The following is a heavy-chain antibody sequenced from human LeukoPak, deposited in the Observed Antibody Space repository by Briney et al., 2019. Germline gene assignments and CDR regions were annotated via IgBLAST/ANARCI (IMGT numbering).Heavy chain of an antibody. J-gene: IGHJ5*02. Sequence: SETLPLTCAVYGGSFSGYYWSWIRQPPGKGLEWIGEINHSGSTNYNPSLKSRVTISVDTSKNQFSLKLSSVTAADTAVYYCARVGGYCSSTSCYRNPNWFDPWGQGTLVTVSS. V-gene: IGHV4-34*01. CDR3: ARVGGYCSSTSCYRNPNWFDP. D-gene: IGHD2-2*01. CDR1: GGSFSGYY. CDR2: INHSGST.